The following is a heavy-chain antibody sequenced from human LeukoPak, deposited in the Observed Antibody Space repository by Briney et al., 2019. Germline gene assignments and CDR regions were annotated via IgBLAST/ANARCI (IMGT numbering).Heavy chain of an antibody. J-gene: IGHJ4*02. Sequence: GGSLRLSCAASGFTFSTYSMNWVRQAPGKGLEWLSHISSTGGSIYYADSVKGRFTISRDNAKNSLYLQINSLRDEDTAVYYCARDHYYGSGSYGDYWGQGTLVTVSS. CDR3: ARDHYYGSGSYGDY. CDR2: ISSTGGSI. V-gene: IGHV3-48*02. D-gene: IGHD3-10*01. CDR1: GFTFSTYS.